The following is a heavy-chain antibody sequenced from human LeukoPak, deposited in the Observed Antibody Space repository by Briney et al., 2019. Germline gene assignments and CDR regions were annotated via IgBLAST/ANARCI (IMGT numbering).Heavy chain of an antibody. CDR1: GGSISSYY. V-gene: IGHV4-59*01. D-gene: IGHD5-18*01. Sequence: SETLSLTCTVSGGSISSYYWSWIRQPPGKGLEWLGSIYQSGSTYDNPSLKSRVTISVDTSKNQFSLKLSSVTAADTAVYYCARGPRGYSYGDDAFDIWGQGTMVTVSS. CDR3: ARGPRGYSYGDDAFDI. J-gene: IGHJ3*02. CDR2: IYQSGST.